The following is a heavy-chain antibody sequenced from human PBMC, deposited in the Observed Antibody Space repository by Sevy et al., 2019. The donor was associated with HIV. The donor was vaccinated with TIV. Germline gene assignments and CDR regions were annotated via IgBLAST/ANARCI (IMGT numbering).Heavy chain of an antibody. Sequence: GGSLRLSCTGSGFNIADYYMTWVRQAPGKGLDWVGFIITKNHGGTPEYGASVKGRFTISRDDSKNTSYLQMHSLKTEDTGIYYCARHAREAWRGSGVYYNVTDGFDPWGQGTLVTVSS. V-gene: IGHV3-49*04. CDR3: ARHAREAWRGSGVYYNVTDGFDP. CDR1: GFNIADYY. D-gene: IGHD3-10*01. CDR2: IITKNHGGTP. J-gene: IGHJ5*02.